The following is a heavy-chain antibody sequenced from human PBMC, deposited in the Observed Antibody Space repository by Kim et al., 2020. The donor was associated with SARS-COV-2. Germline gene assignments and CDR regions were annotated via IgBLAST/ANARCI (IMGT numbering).Heavy chain of an antibody. J-gene: IGHJ4*03. Sequence: ASVKVSCKTSGYTFTSYDIHWVRQATGQGLEWLGSMNPNSGNTDSAQNFQGRVTMTRNSSIHTAHMELSGLSSDDTAVYYCARLFTVLLPLITGRDHDQNALYTWGEGTPVTVSS. CDR2: MNPNSGNT. CDR3: ARLFTVLLPLITGRDHDQNALYT. V-gene: IGHV1-8*01. CDR1: GYTFTSYD. D-gene: IGHD1-1*01.